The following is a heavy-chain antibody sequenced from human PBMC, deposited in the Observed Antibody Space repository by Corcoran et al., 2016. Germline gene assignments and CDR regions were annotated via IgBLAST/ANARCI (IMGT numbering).Heavy chain of an antibody. Sequence: QVTLKESGPALVKPTQTLTLTCTFSGFSLSTSGMRVSWIRQPPGKALEWLARIDWDDDKFYSTSLKTRLTISKDTSKNQVVLTMTNMDPVDTATYYCARISPFSDSSGYLAFDIWGQGTMVTVSS. CDR3: ARISPFSDSSGYLAFDI. J-gene: IGHJ3*02. CDR2: IDWDDDK. CDR1: GFSLSTSGMR. V-gene: IGHV2-70*04. D-gene: IGHD3-22*01.